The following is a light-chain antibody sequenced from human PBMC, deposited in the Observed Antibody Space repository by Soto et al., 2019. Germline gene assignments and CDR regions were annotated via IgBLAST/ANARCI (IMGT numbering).Light chain of an antibody. Sequence: IQMTQSPSSLSASVGDRVNITCQASQDIRHYLNWYQHKPGEAPKLLIYDASNLETGVPSRFSGSGSWTHFTLTITTLQPEDISTYYCQQYENLPLTFGGGTKVE. CDR3: QQYENLPLT. V-gene: IGKV1-33*01. CDR2: DAS. CDR1: QDIRHY. J-gene: IGKJ4*01.